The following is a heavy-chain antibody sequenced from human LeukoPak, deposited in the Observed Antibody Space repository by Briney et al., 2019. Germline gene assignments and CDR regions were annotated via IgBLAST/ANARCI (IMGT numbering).Heavy chain of an antibody. CDR1: GFXFSSYE. CDR2: ISSTGSII. J-gene: IGHJ4*02. Sequence: PGGSLRLSCAASGFXFSSYEMNWVRQAPGKGLEWVSYISSTGSIIYYADSVKGRFTISRDNAKNSLHLLMNSLRAEDTAVYYCARDLDYWGQGTLVTVSS. V-gene: IGHV3-48*03. CDR3: ARDLDY.